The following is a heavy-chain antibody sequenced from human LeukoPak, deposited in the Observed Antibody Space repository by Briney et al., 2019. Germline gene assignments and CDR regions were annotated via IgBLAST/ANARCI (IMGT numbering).Heavy chain of an antibody. CDR1: GGSISNENYY. J-gene: IGHJ4*02. Sequence: SETLSLTCTVSGGSISNENYYWGWIRQPPGKGLEWIGSIYYSGSTYYNPSLKSRVTISVDTSKNQFSLKLSSVTAADTAVYYCARAYLVVVTAQFDYWGQGTLVTVSS. CDR3: ARAYLVVVTAQFDY. V-gene: IGHV4-39*07. CDR2: IYYSGST. D-gene: IGHD2-21*02.